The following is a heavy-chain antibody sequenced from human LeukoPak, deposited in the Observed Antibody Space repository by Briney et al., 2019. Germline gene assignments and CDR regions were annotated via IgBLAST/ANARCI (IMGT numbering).Heavy chain of an antibody. CDR1: GYTFTGYY. Sequence: ASVKVSCKASGYTFTGYYMHWVRQAPGQGLEWMGRINPNSGGTNYAQKFQGRVTMTRDTSISTAYMELSRLRSDDTAVYYCVRGDSTGYYYVVSLLVDFWGQGTLVTVSS. V-gene: IGHV1-2*06. D-gene: IGHD3-22*01. CDR3: VRGDSTGYYYVVSLLVDF. CDR2: INPNSGGT. J-gene: IGHJ4*02.